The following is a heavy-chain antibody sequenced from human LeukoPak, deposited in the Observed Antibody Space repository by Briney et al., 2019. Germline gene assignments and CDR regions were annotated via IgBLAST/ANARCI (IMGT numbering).Heavy chain of an antibody. CDR2: IYSDGST. J-gene: IGHJ4*02. Sequence: GGSLRLSCAASGFIVSGDFMSWVRQVPGKGLEWVSVIYSDGSTYYADSVKGRFTISRDNSKNTLDLQMTGLRAEDTAVYYCARARASGRSGFDYWGQGTLVTVSS. D-gene: IGHD2-15*01. CDR3: ARARASGRSGFDY. V-gene: IGHV3-53*01. CDR1: GFIVSGDF.